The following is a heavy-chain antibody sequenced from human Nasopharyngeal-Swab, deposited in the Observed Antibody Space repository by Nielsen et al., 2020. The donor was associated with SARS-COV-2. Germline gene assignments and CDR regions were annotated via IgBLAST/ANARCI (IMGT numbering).Heavy chain of an antibody. D-gene: IGHD6-13*01. Sequence: GESLKISCAASGFSFSTYAMSWVCQAPGKGLEWVSAISGSGGDTYYADSVKGRFTISRDNSKNTLYLRMNSLRAEDTAVYYCAKDGSSSPTYWGQGTLVTVSS. J-gene: IGHJ4*02. CDR1: GFSFSTYA. CDR2: ISGSGGDT. V-gene: IGHV3-23*01. CDR3: AKDGSSSPTY.